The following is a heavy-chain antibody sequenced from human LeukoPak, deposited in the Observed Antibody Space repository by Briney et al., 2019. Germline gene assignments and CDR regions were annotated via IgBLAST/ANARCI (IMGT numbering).Heavy chain of an antibody. J-gene: IGHJ5*02. CDR2: IYYSGST. Sequence: PSETLSLTCSVSGGSISSYYWSWIRRPPGKGLEWIGYIYYSGSTNYNPSLKSRVTISVDTSKNQFSLKLSSVTAADTAVYYCARELRYSGYDTASYWFDPWGQGTLVTVSS. V-gene: IGHV4-59*01. CDR1: GGSISSYY. D-gene: IGHD5-12*01. CDR3: ARELRYSGYDTASYWFDP.